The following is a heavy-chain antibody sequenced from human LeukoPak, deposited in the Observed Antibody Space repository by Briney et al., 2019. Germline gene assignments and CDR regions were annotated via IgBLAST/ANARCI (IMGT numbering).Heavy chain of an antibody. D-gene: IGHD4-17*01. CDR1: GGTFSSYA. V-gene: IGHV1-24*01. J-gene: IGHJ4*02. CDR3: ATDLMTTVTTVKDY. Sequence: ASVKVSCKASGGTFSSYAISWVRQAPGKGLEWMGGFDPEDGETIYAQKFQGRVTMTEDTSTDTAYMELSSLRSEDTAVYYCATDLMTTVTTVKDYWGQGTLVTVSS. CDR2: FDPEDGET.